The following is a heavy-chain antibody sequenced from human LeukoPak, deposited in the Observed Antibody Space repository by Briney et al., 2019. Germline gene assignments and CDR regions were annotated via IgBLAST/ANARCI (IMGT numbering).Heavy chain of an antibody. CDR3: ARDKYSSSSFDY. Sequence: PSETLSLTCTVSGGSISSYYWSWIRQPPGKGLEWIGYIYYSGSTNHNPSLKSRVTISVDTSKNQFSLKPSSVTAADTAVYYCARDKYSSSSFDYWGQGTLVTVSS. D-gene: IGHD6-6*01. CDR1: GGSISSYY. CDR2: IYYSGST. V-gene: IGHV4-59*01. J-gene: IGHJ4*02.